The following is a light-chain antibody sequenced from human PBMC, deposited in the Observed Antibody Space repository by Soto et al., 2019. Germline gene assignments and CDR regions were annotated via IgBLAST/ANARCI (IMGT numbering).Light chain of an antibody. J-gene: IGLJ2*01. Sequence: QSALTQPASVSGSPGQSITISCTGTSSDVGGYNYVSWYQQSPGKAPKVMIYEVTNRPAGVSNRFSGSKSGNTASLTICGRQAEDEADYYCSSYTSSNTLIFGGGTKLTVL. CDR1: SSDVGGYNY. CDR3: SSYTSSNTLI. V-gene: IGLV2-14*01. CDR2: EVT.